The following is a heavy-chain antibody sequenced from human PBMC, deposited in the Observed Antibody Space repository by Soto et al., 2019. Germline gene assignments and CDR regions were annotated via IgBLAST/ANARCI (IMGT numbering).Heavy chain of an antibody. CDR1: GFTVSSNY. V-gene: IGHV3-53*01. CDR2: IYSGGST. CDR3: ARFPAVRTNYYYYYGMDV. Sequence: GGSLRLSCAASGFTVSSNYMSWVRQAPGKGLEWVSVIYSGGSTYYADSVKGRFTISRHNSKNTLYLQMNSLKASDTAMYYCARFPAVRTNYYYYYGMDVWGQGTTVTVSS. J-gene: IGHJ6*02.